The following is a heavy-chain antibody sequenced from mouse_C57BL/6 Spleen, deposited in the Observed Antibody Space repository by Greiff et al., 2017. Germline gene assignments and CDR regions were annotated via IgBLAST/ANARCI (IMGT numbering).Heavy chain of an antibody. Sequence: EVKLVESGPSLVRPSQTLSLTCTVTGFSINSDCYWIWIRQFPGNKLEYIGYTFYSGITYYNPSLESRTYITRDTSKNQFSLKLSSVTTEDTATYYCARRITTVVAYYYAMDYWGQGTSVTVSS. CDR2: TFYSGIT. D-gene: IGHD1-1*01. CDR3: ARRITTVVAYYYAMDY. CDR1: GFSINSDCY. V-gene: IGHV3-3*01. J-gene: IGHJ4*01.